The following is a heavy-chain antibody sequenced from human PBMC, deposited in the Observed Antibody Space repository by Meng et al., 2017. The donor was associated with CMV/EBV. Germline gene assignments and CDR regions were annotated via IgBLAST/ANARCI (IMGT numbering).Heavy chain of an antibody. CDR2: IYSGGSST. D-gene: IGHD5-24*01. CDR3: AKPSTRDGYNYDY. J-gene: IGHJ4*02. V-gene: IGHV3-23*03. Sequence: GASLKISCAASGFTFSSYAMSWVRQAPGKGLEWVSVIYSGGSSTYYADSVKGRFTISRDNSKNTLYLQMNSLRAEDTAVYYWAKPSTRDGYNYDYWGQGTLVTVSS. CDR1: GFTFSSYA.